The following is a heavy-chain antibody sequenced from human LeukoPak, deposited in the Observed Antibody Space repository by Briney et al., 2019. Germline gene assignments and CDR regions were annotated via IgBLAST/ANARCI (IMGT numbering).Heavy chain of an antibody. CDR3: AGHLPYFDY. J-gene: IGHJ4*02. CDR1: GGSFSVYY. V-gene: IGHV4-34*01. D-gene: IGHD2-2*01. CDR2: INHSGST. Sequence: PSETLSLTCAVYGGSFSVYYWSWIRQPPGKGLEWIGEINHSGSTNYNPSLKSRVTISVDTSKNQFSLKLSSVTAADTAVYYCAGHLPYFDYWGQGTLVTVSS.